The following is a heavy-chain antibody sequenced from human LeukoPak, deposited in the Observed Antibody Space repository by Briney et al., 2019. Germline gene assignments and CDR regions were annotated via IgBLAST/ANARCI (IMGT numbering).Heavy chain of an antibody. CDR2: IYPSDSDT. CDR3: ARGGVTMVRENWFDP. Sequence: GESLKISCEASGYSFTSYWIAWVRQMPGKGLEWMGIIYPSDSDTRYSPSFQGQVTISADKSISTAYMQWSSLKASDTAMYYCARGGVTMVRENWFDPWGQGTLVTVSS. D-gene: IGHD3-10*01. V-gene: IGHV5-51*01. CDR1: GYSFTSYW. J-gene: IGHJ5*02.